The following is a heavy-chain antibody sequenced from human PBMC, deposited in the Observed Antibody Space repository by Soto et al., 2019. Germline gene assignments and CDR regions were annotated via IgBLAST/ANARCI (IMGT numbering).Heavy chain of an antibody. CDR3: ARHVAAAGVYYYYYYMDV. CDR1: GGSISSSSYY. D-gene: IGHD6-13*01. V-gene: IGHV4-39*01. J-gene: IGHJ6*03. CDR2: IYYGGST. Sequence: SETLSLTCTVSGGSISSSSYYWGWIRQPPGKGLEWIGSIYYGGSTYYNPSLKSRVTISVDTSKNQFSLKLSSVTAADTAVYYCARHVAAAGVYYYYYYMDVWGKGTTVTVSS.